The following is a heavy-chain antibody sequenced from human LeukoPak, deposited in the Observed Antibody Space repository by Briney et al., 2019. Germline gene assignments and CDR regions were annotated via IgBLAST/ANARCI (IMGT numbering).Heavy chain of an antibody. CDR1: GGSFSGYY. CDR2: INHSGST. V-gene: IGHV4-34*01. J-gene: IGHJ4*02. CDR3: ARRSLAAATRRPFDY. D-gene: IGHD2-15*01. Sequence: SETLSLTCAVYGGSFSGYYWSWIRQPPGKGLEWIGEINHSGSTNYNPSLKSRVTISVDTSKNQFSLKLSSVTAADTAVYYCARRSLAAATRRPFDYWGQGTLVTVSS.